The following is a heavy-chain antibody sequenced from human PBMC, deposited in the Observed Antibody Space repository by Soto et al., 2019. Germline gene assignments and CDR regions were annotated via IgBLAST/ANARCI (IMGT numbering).Heavy chain of an antibody. CDR1: GGSISSYY. V-gene: IGHV4-59*01. CDR3: ARSHFPYYYGSGSYYNGASLDYYYGMDV. Sequence: SETLSLTCTVSGGSISSYYWSWIRQPPGRGLEWIGYIYYSGSTNYNPSLKSRVTISVDTSKNQFSLKLSSVTAADTAVYYCARSHFPYYYGSGSYYNGASLDYYYGMDVWGQGTTVTVSS. CDR2: IYYSGST. D-gene: IGHD3-10*01. J-gene: IGHJ6*02.